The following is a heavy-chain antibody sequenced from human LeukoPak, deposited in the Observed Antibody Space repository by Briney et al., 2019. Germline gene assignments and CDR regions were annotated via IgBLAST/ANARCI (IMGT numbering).Heavy chain of an antibody. CDR2: IYYSGST. V-gene: IGHV4-59*01. Sequence: PSETLSLTCTVSGGSISSYYWSWIRQPPGKGLEWIGYIYYSGSTNYNPSLKSRVTISVDTSKNQFSLKLSSVTAADTAVYYCGRGSTFFDPWGQGTLVTVSS. D-gene: IGHD2-2*01. CDR1: GGSISSYY. CDR3: GRGSTFFDP. J-gene: IGHJ5*02.